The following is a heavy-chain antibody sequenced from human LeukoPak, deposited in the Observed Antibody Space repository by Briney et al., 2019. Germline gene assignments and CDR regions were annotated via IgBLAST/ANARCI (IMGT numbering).Heavy chain of an antibody. V-gene: IGHV1-69*05. D-gene: IGHD6-13*01. J-gene: IGHJ5*02. CDR3: ARGLIAAAGIYLDP. CDR1: GGTFSSYA. Sequence: SVKVSCKASGGTFSSYAISWVRQAPGQGLEWMGGIIPIFGTANYAQKFQGRVTMTRDMSTSTVYMELSSLRSEDTAVYYCARGLIAAAGIYLDPWGQGTLVTVSS. CDR2: IIPIFGTA.